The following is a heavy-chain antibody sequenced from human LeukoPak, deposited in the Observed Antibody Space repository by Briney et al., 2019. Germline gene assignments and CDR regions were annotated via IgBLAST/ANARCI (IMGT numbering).Heavy chain of an antibody. D-gene: IGHD2-2*01. CDR3: ARGRYYAVMLGY. V-gene: IGHV4-39*07. J-gene: IGHJ4*02. CDR2: IYYSGST. Sequence: SETLSLTCTVSGGSINNNNYYWGWIRQPPGKGLEWIGSIYYSGSTYYNPSLKSRVTISVDTSKNQFSLKLSSVTAADTAVYYCARGRYYAVMLGYWGQGTLVTVSS. CDR1: GGSINNNNYY.